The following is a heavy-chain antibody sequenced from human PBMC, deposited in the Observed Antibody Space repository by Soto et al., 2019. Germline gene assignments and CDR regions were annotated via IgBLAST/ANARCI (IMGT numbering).Heavy chain of an antibody. CDR1: GFTFSSYA. J-gene: IGHJ4*02. CDR3: ANSGGYCSSTSCRGFDY. Sequence: GGSLRLSCAASGFTFSSYAMSWVRQAPGKGLEWVSAISGSGGSTYYADSVKGRFTISRDNSKNTLYLQMNSLRAEDTAVYYCANSGGYCSSTSCRGFDYWGQGTLVTVSS. V-gene: IGHV3-23*01. CDR2: ISGSGGST. D-gene: IGHD2-2*01.